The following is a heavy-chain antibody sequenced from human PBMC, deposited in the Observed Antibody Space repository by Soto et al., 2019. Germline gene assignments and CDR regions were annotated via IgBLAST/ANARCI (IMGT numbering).Heavy chain of an antibody. J-gene: IGHJ4*02. CDR1: GFTFRSYA. CDR2: ISYDGSNK. Sequence: LRLSCAASGFTFRSYAMHWVRQAPGKGLEWVAVISYDGSNKYYADSVKGRFTISRDNSKNTLYLQMNSLRAEDTAVYYCARAPDCSGGSCYRYYWGQGTLVTVSS. D-gene: IGHD2-15*01. V-gene: IGHV3-30-3*01. CDR3: ARAPDCSGGSCYRYY.